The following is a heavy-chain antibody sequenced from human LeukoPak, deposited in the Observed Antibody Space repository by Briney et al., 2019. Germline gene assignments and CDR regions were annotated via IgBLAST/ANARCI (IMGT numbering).Heavy chain of an antibody. Sequence: PGGSLRLSCAASGFTFNNYRMNWVRQAPGKGLEWVSYISSSSSTIYYADSVKGRFTISRDNAKKSLYLQMNSLRVEDTAVYYCARDQVATSVSYYTEDYWGQGTLVTVSS. J-gene: IGHJ4*02. D-gene: IGHD3-10*01. CDR1: GFTFNNYR. CDR3: ARDQVATSVSYYTEDY. V-gene: IGHV3-48*04. CDR2: ISSSSSTI.